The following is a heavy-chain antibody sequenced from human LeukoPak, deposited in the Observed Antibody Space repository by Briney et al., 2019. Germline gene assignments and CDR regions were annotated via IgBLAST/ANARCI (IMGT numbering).Heavy chain of an antibody. CDR1: GGTFSSYA. Sequence: GASVKVSCKASGGTFSSYAISWVRQAPGQGLEWMGIINPSGGSTSYAQKFQGRVTMTRDTSTSTVYMELSSLRSEDTAVYYCARVVTGHSMRSNWFDPWGQGTLVTVSS. CDR3: ARVVTGHSMRSNWFDP. J-gene: IGHJ5*02. V-gene: IGHV1-46*01. CDR2: INPSGGST. D-gene: IGHD2-21*02.